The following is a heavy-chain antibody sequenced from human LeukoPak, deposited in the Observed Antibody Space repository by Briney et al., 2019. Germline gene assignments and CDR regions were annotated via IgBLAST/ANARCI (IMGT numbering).Heavy chain of an antibody. CDR3: ARLGQVITEPRFDY. J-gene: IGHJ4*02. Sequence: SETLSFTCAVSGYSISSGYYWGWIRQPPGKGLEWIATFYHGWSTYYNPSLKSRVAISVDTSKNHFSLKLTSVTAADTAVYYCARLGQVITEPRFDYWRQPTLVTVPS. CDR2: FYHGWST. D-gene: IGHD3/OR15-3a*01. CDR1: GYSISSGYY. V-gene: IGHV4-38-2*01.